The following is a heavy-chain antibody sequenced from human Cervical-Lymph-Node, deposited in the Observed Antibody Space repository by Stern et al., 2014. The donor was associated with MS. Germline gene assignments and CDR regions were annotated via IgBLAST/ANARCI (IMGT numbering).Heavy chain of an antibody. CDR3: TRALRIADRPSPGGHWFDP. J-gene: IGHJ5*02. Sequence: QVQLLPSGAEVEKPGASVKVSCKASGYIFTDYYLHWVRQAPGQGLEWLGRTNPQSGGTSYAQSFQGRVTLTRDTSITTAYMDLSRLTSDDTAVYYCTRALRIADRPSPGGHWFDPWGQGTLVIVSS. V-gene: IGHV1-2*02. D-gene: IGHD6-6*01. CDR1: GYIFTDYY. CDR2: TNPQSGGT.